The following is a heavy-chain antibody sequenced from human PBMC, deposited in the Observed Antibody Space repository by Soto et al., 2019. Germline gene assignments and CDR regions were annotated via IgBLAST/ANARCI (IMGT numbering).Heavy chain of an antibody. CDR2: IYHSGST. Sequence: LSLTCAVSGGSISSGGYSWTWIRQPPGKGLEWIGYIYHSGSTYYNPSLKSRVTISVDRSKNQFSLKLSSVTAADTAVYYCARNMVRGGPNWFDPWGQGTLVTVSS. D-gene: IGHD3-10*01. CDR3: ARNMVRGGPNWFDP. J-gene: IGHJ5*02. V-gene: IGHV4-30-2*01. CDR1: GGSISSGGYS.